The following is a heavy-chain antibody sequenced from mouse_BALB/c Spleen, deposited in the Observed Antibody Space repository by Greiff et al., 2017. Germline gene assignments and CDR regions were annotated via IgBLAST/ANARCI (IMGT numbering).Heavy chain of an antibody. CDR3: VRGVRRVFAN. CDR1: GFTFSSFG. Sequence: EVQGVESGGGLVQPGGSRKLSCAASGFTFSSFGMHWVRQAPEKGLEWVAYISSGSSTIYYADTVKGRFTISRDNPKNTLFLQMTSLRSEDTAMYYCVRGVRRVFANWGQGTLVTVSA. D-gene: IGHD1-2*01. V-gene: IGHV5-17*02. CDR2: ISSGSSTI. J-gene: IGHJ3*01.